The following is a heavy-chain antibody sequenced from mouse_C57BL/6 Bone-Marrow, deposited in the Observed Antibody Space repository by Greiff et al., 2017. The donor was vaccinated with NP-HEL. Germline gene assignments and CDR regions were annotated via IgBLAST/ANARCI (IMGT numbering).Heavy chain of an antibody. Sequence: EVKLVESGGGLVQPGGSMKLSCVASGFTFSNYWMNWVRQSPEKGLEWVAQIRLKSDNYATHYAESVKGRFTISRDDSKSSVYLQMNNLRAEDTGIYYCVYDGYRYFDVWGTGTTVTVSS. CDR2: IRLKSDNYAT. CDR3: VYDGYRYFDV. J-gene: IGHJ1*03. CDR1: GFTFSNYW. D-gene: IGHD2-3*01. V-gene: IGHV6-3*01.